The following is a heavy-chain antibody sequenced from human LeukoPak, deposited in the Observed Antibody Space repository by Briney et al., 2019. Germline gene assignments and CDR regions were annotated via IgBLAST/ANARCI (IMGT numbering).Heavy chain of an antibody. V-gene: IGHV1-18*01. CDR3: ARVGATAHYYYYMDV. Sequence: ASVKVSCKASGYTFTNYGISWVRQAPGQGLEWMGWISAYSGHTKYVQRLQGRVTMTTDTSTSTAYMELRSLRSDDTAVYYCARVGATAHYYYYMDVWGKGTTVTVSS. CDR2: ISAYSGHT. D-gene: IGHD1-26*01. J-gene: IGHJ6*03. CDR1: GYTFTNYG.